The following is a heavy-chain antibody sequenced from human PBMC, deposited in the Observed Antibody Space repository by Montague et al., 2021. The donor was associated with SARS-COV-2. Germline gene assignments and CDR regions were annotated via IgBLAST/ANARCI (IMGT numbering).Heavy chain of an antibody. CDR3: ARACLRVGENRGYGLDV. Sequence: SLRLSCAASGFTFSSYSMNWVRQAPGKGLEWISYISSSSSSEYFADSVKGRFTVFRDNARTSLYLQMNSLRAEDTAVYYCARACLRVGENRGYGLDVWGQGTTVIVSS. CDR2: ISSSSSSE. D-gene: IGHD3-10*01. J-gene: IGHJ6*02. V-gene: IGHV3-48*01. CDR1: GFTFSSYS.